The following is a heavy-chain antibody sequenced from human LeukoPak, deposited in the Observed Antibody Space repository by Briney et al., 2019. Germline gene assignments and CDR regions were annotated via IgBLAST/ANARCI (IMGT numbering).Heavy chain of an antibody. CDR1: GFIFSSYW. CDR2: IKQDGSQK. J-gene: IGHJ4*02. Sequence: GGSLRLSCAASGFIFSSYWMSWVRQAPGKGLEWVANIKQDGSQKYYVDSVKGRFTISRDNAKNSLYLQMNSLRDEDTAVYYCARVRAGYYCDNWGQGTLATVSS. V-gene: IGHV3-7*02. CDR3: ARVRAGYYCDN.